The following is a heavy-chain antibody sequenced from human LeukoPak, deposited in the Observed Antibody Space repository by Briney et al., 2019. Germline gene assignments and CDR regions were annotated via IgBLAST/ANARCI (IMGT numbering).Heavy chain of an antibody. D-gene: IGHD2-8*01. J-gene: IGHJ6*03. CDR3: ARTKGDVIDLWKRFHYYYMDV. V-gene: IGHV1-69*05. Sequence: SVKVSCKASGGTFSNSGISWVRQAPGQGLEWMGVITPMFGTTKYAQKFQGRVTITTDESTSTAYMELSSLKSEDTAFYYCARTKGDVIDLWKRFHYYYMDVWGKGTTVTVSS. CDR2: ITPMFGTT. CDR1: GGTFSNSG.